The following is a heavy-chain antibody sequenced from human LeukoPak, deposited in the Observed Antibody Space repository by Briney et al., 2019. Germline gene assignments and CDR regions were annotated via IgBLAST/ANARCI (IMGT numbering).Heavy chain of an antibody. CDR1: GGSFSGYY. CDR2: INHSGST. CDR3: AMGYGDYGDY. V-gene: IGHV4-34*01. D-gene: IGHD4-17*01. J-gene: IGHJ4*02. Sequence: SETLSLTCVVYGGSFSGYYWSWIRQPPGKGLEWIGEINHSGSTNYNPSLKSRVTISVDTSKNQFSLKLSSVTAADTAVYYCAMGYGDYGDYWGQGTLVTVSS.